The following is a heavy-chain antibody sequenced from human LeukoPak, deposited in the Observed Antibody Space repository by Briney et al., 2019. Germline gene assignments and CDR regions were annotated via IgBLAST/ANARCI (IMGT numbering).Heavy chain of an antibody. V-gene: IGHV3-23*01. CDR1: GFTFSDSA. CDR3: AKGGQDFDFWRFDL. CDR2: ISNTGGRT. Sequence: GGSLSPTCAASGFTFSDSAVSWVRHSPGEGLKWVSSISNTGGRTYYADSVKGRFTITRDNSRNTVDLQMNSLRAGDTAKYYCAKGGQDFDFWRFDLWGQGILV. D-gene: IGHD3-3*01. J-gene: IGHJ5*02.